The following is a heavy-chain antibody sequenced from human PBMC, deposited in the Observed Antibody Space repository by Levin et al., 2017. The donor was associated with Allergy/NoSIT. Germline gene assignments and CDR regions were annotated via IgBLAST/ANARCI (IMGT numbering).Heavy chain of an antibody. CDR3: ARDRRDGWYFYWFDP. J-gene: IGHJ5*02. CDR1: GYTFTSYG. Sequence: ASVKVSCKASGYTFTSYGISWVRQAPGQGLEWMGWISAYNGNTNYAQKLQGRVTMTTDTSTSTAYMELRSLRSDDTAVYYCARDRRDGWYFYWFDPWGQGTLVTVSS. V-gene: IGHV1-18*01. CDR2: ISAYNGNT. D-gene: IGHD6-19*01.